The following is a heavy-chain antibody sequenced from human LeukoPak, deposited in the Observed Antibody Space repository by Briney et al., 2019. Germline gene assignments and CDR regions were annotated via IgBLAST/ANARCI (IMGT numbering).Heavy chain of an antibody. CDR2: ISYEGSNK. V-gene: IGHV3-30*01. CDR3: ARVRRFSVGAFDI. D-gene: IGHD3-16*01. Sequence: GGSLRLSCAASGFTFSSYAMHWVRQAPGKGLEWVAVISYEGSNKYYADSVKGRFTISRDNSKNTLYLQMNSLRAEDTAVYYCARVRRFSVGAFDIWGQGTMVTVSS. CDR1: GFTFSSYA. J-gene: IGHJ3*02.